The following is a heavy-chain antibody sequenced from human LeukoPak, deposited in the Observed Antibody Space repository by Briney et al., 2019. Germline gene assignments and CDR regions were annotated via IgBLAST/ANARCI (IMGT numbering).Heavy chain of an antibody. CDR1: GYTFTSYG. Sequence: ASVTVSCTASGYTFTSYGIRWVRQAPGQGLEWMGWISAYNGNTNYAQKLQGRVTMTTDTSTSTAYMELRSLRSDDTAVYYCAREYGSGPLGYWGQGTLVTVSS. CDR3: AREYGSGPLGY. CDR2: ISAYNGNT. D-gene: IGHD3-3*01. V-gene: IGHV1-18*01. J-gene: IGHJ4*02.